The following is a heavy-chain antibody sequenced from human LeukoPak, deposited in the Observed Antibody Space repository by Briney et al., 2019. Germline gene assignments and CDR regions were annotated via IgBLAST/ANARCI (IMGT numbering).Heavy chain of an antibody. J-gene: IGHJ6*02. CDR3: AKVSGGYSYGYRGYYYYGMDV. V-gene: IGHV3-30-3*01. CDR1: GFTFSSYA. CDR2: TSSDGNIK. D-gene: IGHD5-18*01. Sequence: PGRSLRLSCAASGFTFSSYAMHWVRQAPGKGLEWVAVTSSDGNIKYYADSVKGRFTISRDNSKNTLYLQMNSLRAEDTAVYYCAKVSGGYSYGYRGYYYYGMDVWGQGTTVTVSS.